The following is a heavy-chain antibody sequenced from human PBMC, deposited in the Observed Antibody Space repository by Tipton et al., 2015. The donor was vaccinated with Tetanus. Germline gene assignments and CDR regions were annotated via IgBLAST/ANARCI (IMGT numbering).Heavy chain of an antibody. J-gene: IGHJ6*03. CDR2: IYYDGST. CDR1: GGSISSGDNY. CDR3: ARSEQQLVRGYYYYYYMDV. Sequence: TLSLTCTVSGGSISSGDNYWSWIRQSPGKGLEWLGYIYYDGSTYYNPSLKSRLTMLLDTSKNQFSLNLSSVTAADTAVYYCARSEQQLVRGYYYYYYMDVWGKGTTVTVSS. D-gene: IGHD6-13*01. V-gene: IGHV4-30-4*01.